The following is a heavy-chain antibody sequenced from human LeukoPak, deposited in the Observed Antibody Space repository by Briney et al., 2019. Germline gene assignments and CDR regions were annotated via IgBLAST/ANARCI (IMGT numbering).Heavy chain of an antibody. CDR2: LYSRGSP. D-gene: IGHD1-1*01. Sequence: SETVSLTCTVSGASISTYYWSWIRQSPGKGLEWIGYLYSRGSPNYNPSLKRRVTISVDTSKNHFSLTLSSVTAADTAVYYCARLQPNSGEWAFDMWGQGEIVTVSS. J-gene: IGHJ3*02. V-gene: IGHV4-59*01. CDR1: GASISTYY. CDR3: ARLQPNSGEWAFDM.